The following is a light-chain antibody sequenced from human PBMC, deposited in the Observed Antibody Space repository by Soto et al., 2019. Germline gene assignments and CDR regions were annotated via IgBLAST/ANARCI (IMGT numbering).Light chain of an antibody. V-gene: IGKV1-17*01. CDR3: LQHNSYPQT. CDR2: AAS. J-gene: IGKJ1*01. CDR1: QGIGSD. Sequence: DIQMTQSPSSLSASVGDRVTITCRASQGIGSDLGWYQQKPGKAPKRLIYAASTLQGGVPSRFSGSGFGTEFTFTISSLQPEDFATYYCLQHNSYPQTLGQGTKVEVK.